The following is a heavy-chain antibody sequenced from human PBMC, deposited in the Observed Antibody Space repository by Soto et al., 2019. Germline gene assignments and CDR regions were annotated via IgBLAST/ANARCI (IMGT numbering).Heavy chain of an antibody. J-gene: IGHJ4*02. Sequence: PGGSLRLSCAASGFTFSSCCMHWVRQAPCKGLEWVALIWYDGSNKYYAGSVKGRFTISRDNSKNTLYLQMDSLRAEDTAVYYCAKKRVTTSPDTGKYFESWGQGTLVTVSS. D-gene: IGHD5-18*01. CDR1: GFTFSSCC. CDR2: IWYDGSNK. V-gene: IGHV3-30*02. CDR3: AKKRVTTSPDTGKYFES.